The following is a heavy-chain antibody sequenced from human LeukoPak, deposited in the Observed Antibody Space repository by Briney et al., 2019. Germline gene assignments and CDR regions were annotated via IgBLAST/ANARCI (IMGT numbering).Heavy chain of an antibody. Sequence: PGGSLRLSCAASGFSFSSYGMSWVRQAPGKGLEWVSAISGSGGSTYCADSVKGRFTISRDNSKNTLYLQMNSLRAEDTAVYYCAKDPSGYYPLWWFDPWGQGTLVTVSS. CDR2: ISGSGGST. J-gene: IGHJ5*02. D-gene: IGHD3-22*01. CDR1: GFSFSSYG. V-gene: IGHV3-23*01. CDR3: AKDPSGYYPLWWFDP.